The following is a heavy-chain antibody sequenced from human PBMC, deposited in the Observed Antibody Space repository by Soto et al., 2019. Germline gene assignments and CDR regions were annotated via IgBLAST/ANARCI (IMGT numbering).Heavy chain of an antibody. J-gene: IGHJ5*02. CDR1: GGSIGVYY. CDR3: ASEYSYGLGGEHWFDP. V-gene: IGHV4-59*05. CDR2: IYYSGST. D-gene: IGHD5-18*01. Sequence: PSETLSLTCAVSGGSIGVYYWSWIRQPPGKGLEWIGSIYYSGSTYYNPSLKSRVTISVDTSKNQFSLKLSSVTAADTALYYCASEYSYGLGGEHWFDPWGQGTLVTVSS.